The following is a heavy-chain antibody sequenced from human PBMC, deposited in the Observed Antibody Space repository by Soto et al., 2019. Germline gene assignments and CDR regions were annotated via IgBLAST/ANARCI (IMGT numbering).Heavy chain of an antibody. CDR2: IYYSGNT. V-gene: IGHV4-30-4*01. CDR1: GGSINGAAYY. CDR3: ARIATVMGQCFVY. J-gene: IGHJ4*01. Sequence: SETLSLTCTVSGGSINGAAYYWSWIRQPPGKGLEWIGFIYYSGNTFYNPSLKSRSAMSVDISNNQFSLTLSSVTAADSAVHYSARIATVMGQCFVYVCQGTLHTVSS. D-gene: IGHD2-21*01.